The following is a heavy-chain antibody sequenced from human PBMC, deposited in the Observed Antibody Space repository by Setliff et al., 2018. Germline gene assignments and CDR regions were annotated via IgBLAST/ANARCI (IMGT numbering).Heavy chain of an antibody. CDR3: VRGRTSGLFLSRFDP. CDR2: ITSSGYT. Sequence: PSETLSLTCSVSGDSISIGAYFWSWIRHRPGEGLESIGHITSSGYTNYSPSLQGRVAISEDTSENQFSLKLSSVTAADTAIYFCVRGRTSGLFLSRFDPWGQGTLVTVSS. J-gene: IGHJ5*02. D-gene: IGHD2-21*01. V-gene: IGHV4-31*03. CDR1: GDSISIGAYF.